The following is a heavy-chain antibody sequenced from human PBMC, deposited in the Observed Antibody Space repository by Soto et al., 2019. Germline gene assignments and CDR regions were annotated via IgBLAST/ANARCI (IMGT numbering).Heavy chain of an antibody. CDR2: ISGSGGTT. Sequence: PGGSLRLSCAAPGFTFSSYAMSWVRQAPGKGLDWVSAISGSGGTTYYADYVKGRFTVSRDNSKNTLYLQMNSLRAEDMAVYYCAKMGRQLDYFDYWGQGTPVTVSS. V-gene: IGHV3-23*01. J-gene: IGHJ4*02. CDR1: GFTFSSYA. D-gene: IGHD6-6*01. CDR3: AKMGRQLDYFDY.